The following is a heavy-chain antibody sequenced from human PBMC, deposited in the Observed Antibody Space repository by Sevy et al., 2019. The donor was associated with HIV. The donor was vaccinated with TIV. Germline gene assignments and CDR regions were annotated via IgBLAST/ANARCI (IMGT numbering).Heavy chain of an antibody. Sequence: SETLSLTCAVSGYSISSGYYWGWIRQPPGKGLEWIGGIYHSGSTYYNPSLKSRVTISVDTSKNQFSLKLGSGTAADTAVYYCARLGLWAVNWFDPWGQGTLVTVSS. CDR1: GYSISSGYY. D-gene: IGHD5-18*01. CDR2: IYHSGST. J-gene: IGHJ5*02. V-gene: IGHV4-38-2*01. CDR3: ARLGLWAVNWFDP.